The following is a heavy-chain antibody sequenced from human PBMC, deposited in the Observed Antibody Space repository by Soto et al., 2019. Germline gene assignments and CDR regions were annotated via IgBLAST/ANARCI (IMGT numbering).Heavy chain of an antibody. Sequence: EVQLLESGGGLVQPGGSLRLSCAASGFTFSSYAMSWVRQAPGKGLEWVSAISGSGGSTYYADSVKGRFTISRDNSKNTLYLQMNSLRAEDMAVYYCAKDRGIAVAGTGWFDPWGQGTLVTVSS. CDR1: GFTFSSYA. V-gene: IGHV3-23*01. J-gene: IGHJ5*02. CDR2: ISGSGGST. D-gene: IGHD6-19*01. CDR3: AKDRGIAVAGTGWFDP.